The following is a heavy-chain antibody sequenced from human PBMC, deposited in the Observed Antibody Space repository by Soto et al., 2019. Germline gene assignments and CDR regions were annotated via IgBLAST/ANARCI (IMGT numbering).Heavy chain of an antibody. CDR3: AKCSQGVVAAAFDY. J-gene: IGHJ4*02. V-gene: IGHV3-30*18. D-gene: IGHD2-15*01. CDR2: ISYDGSNK. CDR1: GFTFSSYG. Sequence: QVQLVESGGGVVQPGRSLRLSCAASGFTFSSYGMHWVRQAPGKGLEWVAVISYDGSNKYYADSVKGRFTISRDNSKNTLYLQMNSLRAEDTAVYYCAKCSQGVVAAAFDYWGQGTLVTVSS.